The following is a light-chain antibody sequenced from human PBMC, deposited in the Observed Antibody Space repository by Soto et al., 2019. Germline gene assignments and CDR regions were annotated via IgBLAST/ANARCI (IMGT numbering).Light chain of an antibody. Sequence: DIQMTQSPSSLSASVGDRITITCRASQSISSHLNWYQQKPGKAPKLLIYAASSLQSGVPSRFSGSGSGTDFTLTISSLQLEDFATYYCQQSYSTPQTFGQGTKVDIK. CDR1: QSISSH. CDR3: QQSYSTPQT. CDR2: AAS. J-gene: IGKJ1*01. V-gene: IGKV1-39*01.